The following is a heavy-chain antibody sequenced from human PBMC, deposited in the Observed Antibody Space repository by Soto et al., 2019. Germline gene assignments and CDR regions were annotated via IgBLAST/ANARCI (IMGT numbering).Heavy chain of an antibody. CDR3: ARSGSGSYAGNLDH. CDR2: IYYSGST. CDR1: GGSISSGTYY. Sequence: QVRLQESGPGLVKPSQTLSLSCTVSGGSISSGTYYWSWIRQHPGNGLEWIGHIYYSGSTYYNPSLKSRVNISVDTSKHQFSLKLSSVTAADTAVYYCARSGSGSYAGNLDHLGQGTLVTVPS. V-gene: IGHV4-31*03. J-gene: IGHJ4*02. D-gene: IGHD1-26*01.